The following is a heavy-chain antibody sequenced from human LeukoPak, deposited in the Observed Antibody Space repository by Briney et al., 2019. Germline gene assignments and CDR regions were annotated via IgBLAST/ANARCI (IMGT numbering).Heavy chain of an antibody. CDR3: ARSNHADDF. J-gene: IGHJ4*02. V-gene: IGHV3-74*03. D-gene: IGHD1-14*01. CDR2: INTSGSST. CDR1: GFTFGDYW. Sequence: GGSLRLSCAASGFTFGDYWMHWVRQVPRKGLVWVSRINTSGSSTTYADYVKGRFTISRDNAKNTLYLQMDSLRAEDTGVYYCARSNHADDFWGQGTLVTVSS.